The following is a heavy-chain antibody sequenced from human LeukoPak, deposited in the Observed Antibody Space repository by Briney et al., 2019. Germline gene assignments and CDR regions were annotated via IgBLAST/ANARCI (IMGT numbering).Heavy chain of an antibody. Sequence: SGGSLGLSCAASGFTFSNAWMSWVRQAPGKGREWVSRMRSKTDGGTIDYAAPVKGRFTISRDDSKNTLHLQMNSLKTEDTGVYYCTTLLLWFGFDYWGQGSLVTVSS. J-gene: IGHJ4*02. D-gene: IGHD3-10*01. CDR2: MRSKTDGGTI. CDR3: TTLLLWFGFDY. V-gene: IGHV3-15*01. CDR1: GFTFSNAW.